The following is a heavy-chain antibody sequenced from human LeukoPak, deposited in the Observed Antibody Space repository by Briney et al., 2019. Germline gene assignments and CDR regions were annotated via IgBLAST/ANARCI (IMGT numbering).Heavy chain of an antibody. V-gene: IGHV3-33*06. Sequence: SGGSLRLSCAASGFTFSSYGMHWVRQAPGKGLEWVAVIWYDGSNKYYVDSVKGGFTISRDNSKNTLYLQMNSLRAEDTAVYYCAKSPGVRGVIIYYFDYWGQGTLVTVSS. CDR2: IWYDGSNK. CDR1: GFTFSSYG. D-gene: IGHD3-10*01. CDR3: AKSPGVRGVIIYYFDY. J-gene: IGHJ4*02.